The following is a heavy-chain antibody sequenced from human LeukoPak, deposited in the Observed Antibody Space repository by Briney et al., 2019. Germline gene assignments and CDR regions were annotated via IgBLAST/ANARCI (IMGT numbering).Heavy chain of an antibody. D-gene: IGHD5-18*01. CDR1: GLTFSNSW. CDR3: GRDSSGLPDY. Sequence: GGSLRLSCVASGLTFSNSWMVWVRQAPGKGQVWVSRIKTDGTITNYADSVKGRFTISRDNARNTLYLQMNSLRAEDTAVYYCGRDSSGLPDYWGQGTLVTVSS. CDR2: IKTDGTIT. J-gene: IGHJ4*02. V-gene: IGHV3-74*01.